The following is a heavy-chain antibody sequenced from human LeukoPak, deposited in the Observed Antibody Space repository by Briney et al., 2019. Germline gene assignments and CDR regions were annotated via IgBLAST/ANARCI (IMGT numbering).Heavy chain of an antibody. J-gene: IGHJ6*03. V-gene: IGHV3-21*01. Sequence: GGSLRLSCAASGFTFSSYSMNWVRQAPGRGLEWVSSISNSSSYIYYADSVKGRFTISRDNAKNSLYLQMNSLRAEGTAVYYCASELSHYYMDVWGKGTTVTVSS. CDR2: ISNSSSYI. CDR3: ASELSHYYMDV. CDR1: GFTFSSYS.